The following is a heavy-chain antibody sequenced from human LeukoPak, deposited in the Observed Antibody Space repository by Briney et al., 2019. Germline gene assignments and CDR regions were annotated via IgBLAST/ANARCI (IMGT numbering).Heavy chain of an antibody. Sequence: GESLKISCQGSGYSFTNYWIGWVRQMPGKGLEWMGIIYPGDSDTRYSPSFQGQVTISADKSISTAYLQWSSLKASDTAMYYCARVGDGYNLWFDPWGQGTLVTVSS. CDR2: IYPGDSDT. J-gene: IGHJ5*02. CDR3: ARVGDGYNLWFDP. V-gene: IGHV5-51*01. CDR1: GYSFTNYW. D-gene: IGHD5-24*01.